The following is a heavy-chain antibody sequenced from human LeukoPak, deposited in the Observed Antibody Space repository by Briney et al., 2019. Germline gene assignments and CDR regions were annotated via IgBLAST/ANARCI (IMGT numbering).Heavy chain of an antibody. Sequence: ASVKVSCKASGYTFTSYDINWVRQATGQGLEWMGWMNPNGGNTGYAQKFQGRVTMTRNTSISTAYMELSSLRSEDTAVYYCARVAAATMGSMNERDYYYYGMDVWGQGTTVTVSS. CDR1: GYTFTSYD. CDR2: MNPNGGNT. D-gene: IGHD6-25*01. J-gene: IGHJ6*02. CDR3: ARVAAATMGSMNERDYYYYGMDV. V-gene: IGHV1-8*01.